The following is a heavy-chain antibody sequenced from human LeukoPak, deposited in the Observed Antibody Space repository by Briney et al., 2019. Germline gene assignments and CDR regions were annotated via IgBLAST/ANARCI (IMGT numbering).Heavy chain of an antibody. CDR3: ARDKPHMDV. CDR2: IKQDGSEK. CDR1: GFTFSSYW. J-gene: IGHJ6*03. V-gene: IGHV3-7*01. Sequence: PGGSLRLSCAASGFTFSSYWTSWVRQAPGKGLEWVANIKQDGSEKYYVDSVKGRFTIPRDNAKNSLYLQMNSLRAEDAAVYYCARDKPHMDVWGKGTTVTVSS.